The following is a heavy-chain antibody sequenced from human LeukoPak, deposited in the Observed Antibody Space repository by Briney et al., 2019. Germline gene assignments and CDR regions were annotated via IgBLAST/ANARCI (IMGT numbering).Heavy chain of an antibody. J-gene: IGHJ6*03. Sequence: GGSLRLSCAASGFTFSSYSMNWVRQAPGKGLEWVSSISSSSSYIYYADSVKGRFTISRDNAKNSLYLQMNSLRAEDTAVYYCARGVFFAAAAQDYYYMDVWGKGTTVTISS. D-gene: IGHD6-13*01. CDR2: ISSSSSYI. CDR3: ARGVFFAAAAQDYYYMDV. V-gene: IGHV3-21*01. CDR1: GFTFSSYS.